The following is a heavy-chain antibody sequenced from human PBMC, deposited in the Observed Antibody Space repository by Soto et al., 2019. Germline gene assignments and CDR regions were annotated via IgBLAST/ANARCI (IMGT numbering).Heavy chain of an antibody. CDR1: GFTFSSYS. D-gene: IGHD6-19*01. J-gene: IGHJ4*02. Sequence: PGGSLRLSCAASGFTFSSYSMHWVRQAPGKGLEWVSYISISSSTIYYADSVKGRFTISRDNAKNSLSLHMSSLRDEESALHYWAKGPPTNLGCPYYFESWGQGVPVTVSS. CDR2: ISISSSTI. CDR3: AKGPPTNLGCPYYFES. V-gene: IGHV3-48*02.